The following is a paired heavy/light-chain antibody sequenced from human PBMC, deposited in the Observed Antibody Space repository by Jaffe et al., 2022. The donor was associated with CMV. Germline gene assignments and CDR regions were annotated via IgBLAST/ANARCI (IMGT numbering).Heavy chain of an antibody. CDR2: VSGSGGGT. CDR1: GFTFSSYA. CDR3: ANAQRLSV. V-gene: IGHV3-23*04. J-gene: IGHJ6*04. D-gene: IGHD2-21*02. Sequence: EVQVVESGGGLVQPGGSLRLSCAASGFTFSSYAMNWVRQAPGKGLEWVSGVSGSGGGTYYADSVKGRFTISRDNSKNTLYLQMNSLRAEDTAVYYCANAQRLSVWGKGTMVTVSS.
Light chain of an antibody. Sequence: EIVMTQSPAALSVSPGERATLSCRASQSVSSKLAWYQQKPGQAPRLLIYDASTRATGLPVRFSGSGSGTEFTLTISSLQSEDFAVYYCLQYNNWPQWTFGQGTKVEIK. CDR2: DAS. CDR1: QSVSSK. J-gene: IGKJ1*01. V-gene: IGKV3-15*01. CDR3: LQYNNWPQWT.